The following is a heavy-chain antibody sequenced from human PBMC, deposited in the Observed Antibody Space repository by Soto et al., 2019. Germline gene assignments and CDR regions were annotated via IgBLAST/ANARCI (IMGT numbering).Heavy chain of an antibody. V-gene: IGHV3-13*01. CDR1: GFTFSSYD. Sequence: PGGSLRLSCAAAGFTFSSYDMHWVRQATGKGLEWVSVIGTAGDTYYPGSAKGRFTISRENAKNSFYLQMNSLRAEDTAVYYCARAAGYSYGSYYYYYGMDVWGQGTTVTVSS. D-gene: IGHD5-18*01. CDR2: IGTAGDT. J-gene: IGHJ6*02. CDR3: ARAAGYSYGSYYYYYGMDV.